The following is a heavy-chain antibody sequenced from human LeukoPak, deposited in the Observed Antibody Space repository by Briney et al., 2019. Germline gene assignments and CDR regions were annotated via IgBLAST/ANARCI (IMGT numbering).Heavy chain of an antibody. CDR2: ISSSSSTI. V-gene: IGHV3-48*01. CDR3: ARDGSEWIHYGMDV. J-gene: IGHJ6*02. D-gene: IGHD2-15*01. Sequence: GGSLRLSCAASGFTFSSYSMNWVRQAPGKGLEWVSYISSSSSTIYYADSVKGRFTISRDNAKSSLYLQMNSLRAEDTAVYYCARDGSEWIHYGMDVWGQGTTVTVSS. CDR1: GFTFSSYS.